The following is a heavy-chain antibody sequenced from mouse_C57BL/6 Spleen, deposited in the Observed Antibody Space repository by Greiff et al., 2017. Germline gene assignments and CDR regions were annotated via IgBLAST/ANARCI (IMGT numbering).Heavy chain of an antibody. CDR2: IDPSDSYT. CDR1: GYTFTSYW. Sequence: VQLQQPGAELVMPGASVKLSCKASGYTFTSYWMHWVKQRPGQGLEWIGEIDPSDSYTNYNHKFKGKSTLTVDKSSSTAYMQLSSLTSEDSAVYYCSRGDDMDYWGQGTSLTVSS. CDR3: SRGDDMDY. J-gene: IGHJ4*01. V-gene: IGHV1-69*01.